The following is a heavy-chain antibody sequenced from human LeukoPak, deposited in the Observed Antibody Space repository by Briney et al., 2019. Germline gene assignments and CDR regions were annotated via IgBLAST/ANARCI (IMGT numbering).Heavy chain of an antibody. D-gene: IGHD4-17*01. J-gene: IGHJ4*02. V-gene: IGHV1-2*02. Sequence: ASVKVSCKASGYTFTGYYMHWVRQAPGQGLEWMGWINPNSGGTNYAQKFQGRVTMTTDTSTSTAYMELRSLRFDNTAVYYCARDRPVTTVTKTDYRGQGTLVTVSS. CDR1: GYTFTGYY. CDR3: ARDRPVTTVTKTDY. CDR2: INPNSGGT.